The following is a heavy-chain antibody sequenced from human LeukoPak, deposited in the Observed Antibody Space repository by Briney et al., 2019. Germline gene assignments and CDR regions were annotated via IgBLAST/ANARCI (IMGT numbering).Heavy chain of an antibody. D-gene: IGHD1-26*01. V-gene: IGHV4-39*01. Sequence: PSETLSLTCTVSGVSISSSAYYWGWIRQPPGKGLEWIGSLYYSGSTYYNPSLKSRVTISVDTSKKQFSLKLTSVTAADTAVYYCARQGGSPDWFDPWGQGTLVTVSS. CDR2: LYYSGST. J-gene: IGHJ5*02. CDR1: GVSISSSAYY. CDR3: ARQGGSPDWFDP.